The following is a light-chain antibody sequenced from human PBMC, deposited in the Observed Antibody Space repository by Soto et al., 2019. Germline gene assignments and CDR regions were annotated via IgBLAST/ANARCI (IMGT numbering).Light chain of an antibody. J-gene: IGKJ4*01. Sequence: DVQMTQSPSSLSASVGDRVTITCRASQDINSYLAWYQQKPGNAPKSLIYAASSLQTGVPSRFSGSESGTDFTRTINNLQPEDSATYYCQQYNIYPLTIGGGTKVEIK. V-gene: IGKV1D-16*01. CDR3: QQYNIYPLT. CDR1: QDINSY. CDR2: AAS.